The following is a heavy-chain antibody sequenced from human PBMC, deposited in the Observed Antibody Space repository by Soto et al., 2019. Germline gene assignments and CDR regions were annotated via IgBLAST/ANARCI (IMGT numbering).Heavy chain of an antibody. J-gene: IGHJ6*02. CDR1: GFTFSNFA. CDR3: ARPTYYYGSGSSEYYYYYGLDV. V-gene: IGHV3-23*01. D-gene: IGHD3-10*01. CDR2: ISSTGGRT. Sequence: GGSLRLSCAASGFTFSNFAMNWVRQAQGKGLEWVSGISSTGGRTYSADSVTGRFTISRDNAKNSLYLQMNSLRAEDTAVYYCARPTYYYGSGSSEYYYYYGLDVWGQGTTVTVSS.